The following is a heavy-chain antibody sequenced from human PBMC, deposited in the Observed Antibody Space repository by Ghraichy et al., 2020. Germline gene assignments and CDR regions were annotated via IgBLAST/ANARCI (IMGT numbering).Heavy chain of an antibody. V-gene: IGHV3-21*01. CDR1: GFTLSSHS. D-gene: IGHD4-17*01. J-gene: IGHJ4*02. Sequence: GGSLRLSCAASGFTLSSHSMNWVRQAPGKGLEWISSISSSSSHIYYADSVKGRFTISRDNAKNSLYLQMNSLRAEDTAVYYCARKHDYGDFATNVVLDYWGQGTLVTVSS. CDR2: ISSSSSHI. CDR3: ARKHDYGDFATNVVLDY.